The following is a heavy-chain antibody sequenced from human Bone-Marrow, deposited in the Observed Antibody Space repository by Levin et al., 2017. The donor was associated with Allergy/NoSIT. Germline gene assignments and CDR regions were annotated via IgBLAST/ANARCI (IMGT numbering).Heavy chain of an antibody. CDR2: INWNGGST. J-gene: IGHJ3*02. CDR1: GFRFDDHG. D-gene: IGHD2-2*01. V-gene: IGHV3-20*04. CDR3: ARVGDYAVTADAFDI. Sequence: LSLTCAASGFRFDDHGMSWVRQPPGKGLEWVSTINWNGGSTGYVDSVKGRFTISRDNAKNSLYLQLNGLRAEDTAFYYCARVGDYAVTADAFDIWGQGTLVTVSS.